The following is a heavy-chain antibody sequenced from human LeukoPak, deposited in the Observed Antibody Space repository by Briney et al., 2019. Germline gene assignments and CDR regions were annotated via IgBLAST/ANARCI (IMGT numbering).Heavy chain of an antibody. D-gene: IGHD2/OR15-2a*01. CDR1: GFSFSGYW. CDR3: ARRGSTDY. V-gene: IGHV3-7*03. CDR2: IKEDGSEK. J-gene: IGHJ4*02. Sequence: GGSLRLSCAASGFSFSGYWMTWVRQAPGKGLEWVANIKEDGSEKYYADFVKGRFTISRDNAKNTLDLQMNSLRAEDTAVYYCARRGSTDYWGQGTLVTVSS.